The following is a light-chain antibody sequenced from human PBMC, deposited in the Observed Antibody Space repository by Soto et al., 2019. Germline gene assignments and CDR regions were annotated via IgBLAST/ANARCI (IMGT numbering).Light chain of an antibody. CDR1: QSILYSSNNKNL. CDR2: WAS. Sequence: DIVMTQSPEYLAVSLGERASINCRSSQSILYSSNNKNLIAWYQQKPGQPPKLLIYWASTRQSGVPDRFSGSGSGRDFTLTISSLQAEDVAVYYCQQYYSPPRYTFGQGTRLGIK. V-gene: IGKV4-1*01. CDR3: QQYYSPPRYT. J-gene: IGKJ2*01.